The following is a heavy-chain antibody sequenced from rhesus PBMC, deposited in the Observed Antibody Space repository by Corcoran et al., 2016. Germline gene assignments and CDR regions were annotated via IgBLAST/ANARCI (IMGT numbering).Heavy chain of an antibody. CDR3: ARVSWNYVDY. J-gene: IGHJ4*01. V-gene: IGHV4-122*02. Sequence: QVQLQESGPGVVKPSETLSLTCAVSGYSISGYSWSWIRKAAGKGLEWIGYITYSGSTSYNPSLKSRVTISRDTSKNQFSLKLSSVTAADTAVYYCARVSWNYVDYWGQGVLVTVSS. CDR2: ITYSGST. D-gene: IGHD1-1*01. CDR1: GYSISGYS.